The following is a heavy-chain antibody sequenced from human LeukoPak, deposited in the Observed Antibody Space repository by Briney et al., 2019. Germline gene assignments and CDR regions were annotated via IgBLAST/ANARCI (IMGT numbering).Heavy chain of an antibody. J-gene: IGHJ2*01. CDR1: GFIFGDYA. D-gene: IGHD3-10*01. V-gene: IGHV3-9*01. CDR2: ISWYSGSL. Sequence: GRSLRLSCAASGFIFGDYAMHWVRQAPGKGLEWVSGISWYSGSLAYADSVKGRFTISRDNAKNSLYLQMNSLRTEDTALYYCARGLGGDQGYFDLWGRGTLATVSS. CDR3: ARGLGGDQGYFDL.